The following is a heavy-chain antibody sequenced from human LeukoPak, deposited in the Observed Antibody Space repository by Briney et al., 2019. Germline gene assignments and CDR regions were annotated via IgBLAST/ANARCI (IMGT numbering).Heavy chain of an antibody. J-gene: IGHJ6*03. CDR2: INPNSGGT. D-gene: IGHD3-16*02. CDR1: GYTFTGYY. Sequence: ASVKVSCKASGYTFTGYYMHWVRQAPGQGLEWMGWINPNSGGTNYAQKFQGRVTMTRDTSISTAYMELSRLRSDDTAVYYCARDLGLLAGLSTYYYYYYMDVWGKGTTVTVSS. V-gene: IGHV1-2*02. CDR3: ARDLGLLAGLSTYYYYYYMDV.